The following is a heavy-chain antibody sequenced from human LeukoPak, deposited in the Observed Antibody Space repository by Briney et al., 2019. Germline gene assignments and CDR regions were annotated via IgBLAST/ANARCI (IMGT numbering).Heavy chain of an antibody. Sequence: PGGYLRLSCAASGFTFSSYGMHWVRQAPGKGPEWVAVISYDGSNKYYADSVKGRFTISRDNSKNTLYLQMNSLRAEDTAVYYCARVLSSSIYYYGMDVWGQGTTVTVSS. J-gene: IGHJ6*02. CDR3: ARVLSSSIYYYGMDV. CDR1: GFTFSSYG. V-gene: IGHV3-30*03. D-gene: IGHD6-13*01. CDR2: ISYDGSNK.